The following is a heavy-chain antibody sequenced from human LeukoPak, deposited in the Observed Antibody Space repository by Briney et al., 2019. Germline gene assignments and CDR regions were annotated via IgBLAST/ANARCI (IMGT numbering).Heavy chain of an antibody. CDR1: GFTLSYYA. J-gene: IGHJ5*02. CDR3: AKEKGSSWSVLWFDP. CDR2: ISYDGSNK. Sequence: GGSLRLSCATSGFTLSYYAMHRVRQAPGKGLEWVAVISYDGSNKYYADSVKGRFTISRDNSKNTLYLQMNSLRAEDTAVYYCAKEKGSSWSVLWFDPWGQGTLVTVSS. V-gene: IGHV3-30*18. D-gene: IGHD6-13*01.